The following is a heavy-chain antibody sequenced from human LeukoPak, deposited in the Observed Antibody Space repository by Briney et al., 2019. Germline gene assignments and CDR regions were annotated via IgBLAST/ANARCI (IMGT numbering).Heavy chain of an antibody. Sequence: PGGSLRLSCAVSGITLSDYGMSWVRQAPGKGLEWVAGISGSGGGTNYADSVKGRFTISRDNRKNTLYLQMNSLRAADTAVYFCAKRGVVIRVILVGFHKEAYYFDSWGQGALVTVSS. CDR2: ISGSGGGT. CDR3: AKRGVVIRVILVGFHKEAYYFDS. J-gene: IGHJ4*02. V-gene: IGHV3-23*01. D-gene: IGHD3-22*01. CDR1: GITLSDYG.